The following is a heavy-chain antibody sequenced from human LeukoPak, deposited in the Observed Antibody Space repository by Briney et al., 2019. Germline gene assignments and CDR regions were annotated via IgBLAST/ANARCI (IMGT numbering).Heavy chain of an antibody. V-gene: IGHV1-18*01. CDR2: ISAYNGNT. D-gene: IGHD5-18*01. CDR1: GYTFTSYG. CDR3: ARDPIEYSYGYYFDY. Sequence: GASVKVSCKASGYTFTSYGISWVRQAPGQGLEWMGWISAYNGNTNYAQKLQGRVTMTTDTSTSTAYMELRSLRSDDTAVYFCARDPIEYSYGYYFDYWGQGTLVTVSS. J-gene: IGHJ4*02.